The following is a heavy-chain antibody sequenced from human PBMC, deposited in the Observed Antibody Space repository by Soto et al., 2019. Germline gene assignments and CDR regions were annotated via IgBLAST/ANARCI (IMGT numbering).Heavy chain of an antibody. CDR3: ARDPNDSSAYYHHYYYGMDV. V-gene: IGHV1-3*01. CDR1: GYTFTSYG. J-gene: IGHJ6*02. D-gene: IGHD3-22*01. CDR2: INAGNGNT. Sequence: QIQLMQSGAEVKKPGASVKVSCKASGYTFTSYGIHWVRQAPGQRLEWTGWINAGNGNTKYSEKFQGRVTITRDTSVSTGYLELSSLRSEDTAVYYCARDPNDSSAYYHHYYYGMDVWGQGTTVTVSS.